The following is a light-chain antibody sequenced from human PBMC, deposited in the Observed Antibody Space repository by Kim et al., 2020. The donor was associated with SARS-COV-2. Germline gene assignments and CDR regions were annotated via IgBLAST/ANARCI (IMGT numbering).Light chain of an antibody. CDR1: TGAVTNDHY. CDR2: DTT. CDR3: FLSYSGFVE. V-gene: IGLV7-46*01. Sequence: QAVVTQEPSLTVSPGGTVTLTCGSSTGAVTNDHYPCWFQQKPGQAPRTLIHDTTSKQSWTPARFSGSLLGGKAALTLSGAQPEDEAGYYCFLSYSGFVEIGGGTQLTVL. J-gene: IGLJ2*01.